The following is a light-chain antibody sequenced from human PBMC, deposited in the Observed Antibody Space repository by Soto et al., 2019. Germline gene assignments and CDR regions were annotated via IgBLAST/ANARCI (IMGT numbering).Light chain of an antibody. Sequence: QSALTQPASVTGSPGQSITISCTGTSSDIGGYNYVSWYQQHPGKAPKLMIYEVSNRPSGVSNRFSGSKSGVTASLTISGLQAEDEADYYCCSHTTSGSFVLFGGGTKVTVL. CDR3: CSHTTSGSFVL. CDR1: SSDIGGYNY. CDR2: EVS. J-gene: IGLJ2*01. V-gene: IGLV2-14*03.